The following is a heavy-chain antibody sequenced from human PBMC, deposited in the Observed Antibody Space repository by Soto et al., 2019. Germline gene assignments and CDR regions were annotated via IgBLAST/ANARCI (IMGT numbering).Heavy chain of an antibody. CDR3: ARGGAVAGYYYYGMDV. CDR2: IYHSGST. D-gene: IGHD6-19*01. Sequence: SLTCAVSGGSISSSNWWSWVRQPPGKGLEWIGEIYHSGSTNYNPSLKSRVTISVDKSKNQFSLKLSSVTAADTAAYYCARGGAVAGYYYYGMDVWGQGTTVTVSS. J-gene: IGHJ6*02. V-gene: IGHV4-4*02. CDR1: GGSISSSNW.